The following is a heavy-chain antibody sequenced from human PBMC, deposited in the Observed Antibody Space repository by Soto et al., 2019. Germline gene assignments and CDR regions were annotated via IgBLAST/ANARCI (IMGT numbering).Heavy chain of an antibody. Sequence: GGSLRLSCAASGFTFSSYAMHWVRQAPGKGLEWVAVISYDGSNKYYADSVKGRFTISRDNSKNTLYLQMNSLRAEDTAVYYCARDRTLKLGMDFWGQGTTVTVSS. CDR2: ISYDGSNK. J-gene: IGHJ6*02. V-gene: IGHV3-30-3*01. D-gene: IGHD2-15*01. CDR3: ARDRTLKLGMDF. CDR1: GFTFSSYA.